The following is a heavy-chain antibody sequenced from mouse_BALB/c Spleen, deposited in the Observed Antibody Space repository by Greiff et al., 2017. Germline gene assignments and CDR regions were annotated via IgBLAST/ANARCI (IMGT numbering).Heavy chain of an antibody. CDR3: ARTYYDYDDWCAY. CDR2: ISCYNGAT. Sequence: LVRPGASVKISCKASGYSFTGYYMHWVKQSHGKSLEWIGYISCYNGATSYNQKFKGKATFTVDTSSSTAYMQFNSLTSEDSAVYYCARTYYDYDDWCAYWGQGTLVTVSA. CDR1: GYSFTGYY. J-gene: IGHJ3*01. D-gene: IGHD2-4*01. V-gene: IGHV1S34*01.